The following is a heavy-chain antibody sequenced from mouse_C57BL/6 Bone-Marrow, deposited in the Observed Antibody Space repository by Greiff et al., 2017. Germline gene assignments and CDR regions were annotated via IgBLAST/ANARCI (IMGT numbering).Heavy chain of an antibody. Sequence: VQLQQPGAELVKPGASVKLSCKASGYTFTSYWMHWVKQRPGQGLEWIGMIHPNSGSTNYNEKFTSKATLTVDKSSSTAYMQLSSLTSEDSAVYYCERKSNYNYWGQGTTLTVSS. CDR3: ERKSNYNY. CDR1: GYTFTSYW. V-gene: IGHV1-64*01. CDR2: IHPNSGST. J-gene: IGHJ2*01. D-gene: IGHD2-5*01.